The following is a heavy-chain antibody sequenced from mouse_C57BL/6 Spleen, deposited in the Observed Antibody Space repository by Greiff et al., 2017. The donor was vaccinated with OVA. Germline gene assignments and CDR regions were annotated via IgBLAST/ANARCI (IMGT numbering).Heavy chain of an antibody. CDR2: IYPRSGNT. CDR1: GYTFTSYG. Sequence: VQLQQSGAELARPGASVKLSCKASGYTFTSYGISWVKQRTGQGLEWIGEIYPRSGNTYYNEKFKGKGTLTADKSSSTPYMELRSLTSEDSAVYFCARERPYCSGTGGFAYWGQGTLVTVSA. J-gene: IGHJ3*01. V-gene: IGHV1-81*01. CDR3: ARERPYCSGTGGFAY. D-gene: IGHD3-2*02.